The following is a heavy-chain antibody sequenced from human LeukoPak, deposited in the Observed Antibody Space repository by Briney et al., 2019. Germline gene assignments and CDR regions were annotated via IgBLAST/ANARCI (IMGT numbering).Heavy chain of an antibody. V-gene: IGHV3-23*01. CDR3: ANLNPDIVVAVDP. Sequence: PGGSLRLSCGASGFIFSTYAMTWVRQAPGKGLEWVSAISASGGSTYYADSVKGRFTISRDNSNNTVYLQMNSLRAEDTAVYYCANLNPDIVVAVDPWGQGTLATVSS. CDR2: ISASGGST. D-gene: IGHD6-19*01. CDR1: GFIFSTYA. J-gene: IGHJ5*02.